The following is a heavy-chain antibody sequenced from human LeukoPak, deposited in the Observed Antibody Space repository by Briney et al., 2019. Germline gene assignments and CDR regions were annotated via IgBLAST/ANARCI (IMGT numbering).Heavy chain of an antibody. D-gene: IGHD2-2*02. CDR3: ARATPSIVVVPAAIRRLNWFDP. CDR1: GGSFSGYY. V-gene: IGHV4-34*01. J-gene: IGHJ5*02. CDR2: INHSGST. Sequence: SETLSLTCAVYGGSFSGYYWSWIRQPPGKGLEWIGEINHSGSTNYNPSLKSRVTISVDTSKNQFSLKLSSVTAADTAVYYCARATPSIVVVPAAIRRLNWFDPWGQGTLVTVSS.